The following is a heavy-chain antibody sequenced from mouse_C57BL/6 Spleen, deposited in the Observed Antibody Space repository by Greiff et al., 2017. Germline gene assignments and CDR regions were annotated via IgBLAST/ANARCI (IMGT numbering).Heavy chain of an antibody. Sequence: QVPLKQPGTELVKPGASVNLSCKSSGYTFTSYWMRWVKLRPRPGLEWIGNINPSNGGTNYKEKFKSKATLTVDKSSSTAYMKLSSLTSEDSAVYYCARSYITTVVDFDYWGQGTTLTVSS. V-gene: IGHV1-53*01. CDR2: INPSNGGT. D-gene: IGHD1-1*01. CDR1: GYTFTSYW. CDR3: ARSYITTVVDFDY. J-gene: IGHJ2*01.